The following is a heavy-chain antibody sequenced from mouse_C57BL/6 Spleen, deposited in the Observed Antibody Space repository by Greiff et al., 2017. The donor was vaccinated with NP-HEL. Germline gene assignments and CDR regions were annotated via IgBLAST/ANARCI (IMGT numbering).Heavy chain of an antibody. CDR2: IDPSDSDT. CDR1: GYTFTSYW. D-gene: IGHD1-1*01. CDR3: ARWGYYYGSSSDFDV. J-gene: IGHJ1*03. V-gene: IGHV1-52*01. Sequence: QVQLKQPGAELVRPGSSVKLSCKASGYTFTSYWMHWVKQRPIQGLEWIGNIDPSDSDTHSNQKFKNKATLTVDKSSSTAYMQLSSLTSEDSAVYYCARWGYYYGSSSDFDVWGTGTTVTVSS.